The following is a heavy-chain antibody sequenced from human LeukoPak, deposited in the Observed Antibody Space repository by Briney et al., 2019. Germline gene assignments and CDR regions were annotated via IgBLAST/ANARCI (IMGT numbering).Heavy chain of an antibody. V-gene: IGHV1-2*06. J-gene: IGHJ4*02. CDR1: EYIFTGYY. Sequence: ASVKVSCKASEYIFTGYYMHWVRQAPGQGLEWMGRINPNNGATNYAQKFQGRVTITGDTSASTAYMELSSLRSEDTAVYYCASHYDSSGYPFDFDYWGQGTLVTVSS. CDR3: ASHYDSSGYPFDFDY. D-gene: IGHD3-22*01. CDR2: INPNNGAT.